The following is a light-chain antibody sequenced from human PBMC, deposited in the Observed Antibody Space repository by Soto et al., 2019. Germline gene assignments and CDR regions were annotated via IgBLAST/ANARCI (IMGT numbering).Light chain of an antibody. Sequence: QPVLTQSPSASASLGASVKLTCTLDSGHSNYAIAWHQQQPGKGPRYLMKLNSDGSHNKGDGIPDRFSGSSSGAERYLIISSLRSEDEADYYCQTWGTGIPFGGGTKLTVL. CDR3: QTWGTGIP. CDR2: LNSDGSH. CDR1: SGHSNYA. V-gene: IGLV4-69*01. J-gene: IGLJ2*01.